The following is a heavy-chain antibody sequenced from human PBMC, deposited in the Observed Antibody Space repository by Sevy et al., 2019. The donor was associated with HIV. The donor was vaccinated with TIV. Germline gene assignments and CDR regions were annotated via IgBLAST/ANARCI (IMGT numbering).Heavy chain of an antibody. CDR3: VSLFLSYRSGWSYFDY. Sequence: GGSLRLSCAISGFTVNDKYIIWVRQAPGKGLEWVPVIFGSGSTYYADSAKGRFTISRDNSKNTVDLQMNSVRAEDTAVYYCVSLFLSYRSGWSYFDYWGQGTLVTVSS. CDR2: IFGSGST. J-gene: IGHJ4*02. V-gene: IGHV3-66*02. CDR1: GFTVNDKY. D-gene: IGHD6-19*01.